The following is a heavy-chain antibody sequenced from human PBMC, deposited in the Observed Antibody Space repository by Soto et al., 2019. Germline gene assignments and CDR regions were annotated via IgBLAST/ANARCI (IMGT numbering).Heavy chain of an antibody. D-gene: IGHD2-15*01. Sequence: SETLSLTCTVSGGSISSSSYYWGWIRQPPGKGLEWIGSIYYSGSTYYNPSLKSRVTISVDTSKNQFSLKLSSVTAADTAVYYCAALGRYIVVVVAATNWFDPWGQGTLVTVSS. V-gene: IGHV4-39*01. J-gene: IGHJ5*02. CDR2: IYYSGST. CDR1: GGSISSSSYY. CDR3: AALGRYIVVVVAATNWFDP.